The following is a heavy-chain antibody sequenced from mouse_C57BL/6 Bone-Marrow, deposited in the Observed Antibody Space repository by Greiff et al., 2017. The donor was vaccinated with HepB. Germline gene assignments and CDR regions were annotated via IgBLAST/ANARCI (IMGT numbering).Heavy chain of an antibody. Sequence: VQLQQPGAELVKPGASVKMSCKASGYTFTSYWITWVKQRPGQGLAWIGDIYPGSGSTNYNEKFKSKATLTVDTSSSTAYMQRSSLTSEDSAVYYCARSEYYGSSYAFGYWCQGTTLTVSS. CDR3: ARSEYYGSSYAFGY. J-gene: IGHJ2*01. V-gene: IGHV1-55*01. D-gene: IGHD1-1*01. CDR2: IYPGSGST. CDR1: GYTFTSYW.